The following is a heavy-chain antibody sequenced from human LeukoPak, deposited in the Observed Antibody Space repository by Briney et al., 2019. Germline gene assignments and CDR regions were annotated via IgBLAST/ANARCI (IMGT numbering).Heavy chain of an antibody. J-gene: IGHJ4*02. V-gene: IGHV3-30*02. CDR2: IRYDGSNK. CDR3: AKSGGSGWPSLFQDY. D-gene: IGHD6-19*01. CDR1: GFTFSSYG. Sequence: PGGSLRLSCEASGFTFSSYGMHWVRQAPGKGLEWVAFIRYDGSNKYYTDSVKGRFTISRDNSKNTLYLQMNSLRTDDTAVYYCAKSGGSGWPSLFQDYWGQGTLVTVSS.